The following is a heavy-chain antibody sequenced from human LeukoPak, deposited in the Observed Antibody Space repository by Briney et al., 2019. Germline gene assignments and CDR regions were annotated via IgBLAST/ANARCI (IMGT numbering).Heavy chain of an antibody. CDR1: GGSISSSSYY. CDR2: IYYSGRT. D-gene: IGHD7-27*01. J-gene: IGHJ4*02. CDR3: ARGLTGGDPV. Sequence: SETLSLTCTVSGGSISSSSYYWGWIRQPPGKGLEWIGSIYYSGRTYYNPSLKSRVTISLDTSKNQFSLKLSSVTAADTAVYYCARGLTGGDPVWGQGTLVTVSS. V-gene: IGHV4-39*07.